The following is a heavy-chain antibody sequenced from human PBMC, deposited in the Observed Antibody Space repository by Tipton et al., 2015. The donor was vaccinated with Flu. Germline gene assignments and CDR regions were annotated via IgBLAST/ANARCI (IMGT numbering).Heavy chain of an antibody. Sequence: VQLVQSGAEGKKPGESLKISCKGSGYSFTSYWIGWVRQMPGKGLEWMGIIYPGDSDTRYSPSFQGQVTLSADKSISTAYLQWSSLRASCPAMYYWGRRDTAMDGYFWDHGGRGTRVTVS. V-gene: IGHV5-51*01. CDR3: GRRDTAMDGYFWDH. CDR2: IYPGDSDT. CDR1: GYSFTSYW. J-gene: IGHJ4*02. D-gene: IGHD5-18*01.